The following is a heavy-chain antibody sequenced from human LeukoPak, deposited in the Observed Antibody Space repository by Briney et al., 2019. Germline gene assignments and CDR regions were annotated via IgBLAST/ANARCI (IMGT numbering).Heavy chain of an antibody. D-gene: IGHD6-13*01. CDR1: GFTFSSYS. CDR3: AGEGSIAAAAPRSY. CDR2: ISSSGSTI. Sequence: PGGSLRLSCAASGFTFSSYSMNWVRQAPGKGLEWVSYISSSGSTIYYADSVKGRFTISRDNSKNTLYLQMNSLRAEDTAVYYCAGEGSIAAAAPRSYWGQGTLVTVSS. J-gene: IGHJ4*02. V-gene: IGHV3-48*01.